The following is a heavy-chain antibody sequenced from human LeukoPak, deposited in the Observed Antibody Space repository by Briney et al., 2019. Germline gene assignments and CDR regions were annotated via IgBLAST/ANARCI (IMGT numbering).Heavy chain of an antibody. D-gene: IGHD2-15*01. V-gene: IGHV3-30*02. CDR1: GFTFSSYG. CDR2: IRYDGSNK. J-gene: IGHJ5*02. CDR3: AKGARSSLPNFAWFDP. Sequence: PGGSLRLSCAASGFTFSSYGMHWVRQAPGKGLEWVAFIRYDGSNKYYADSVKGRFTISRDNSKNTLFLQMNSLRAEDTAVYYCAKGARSSLPNFAWFDPWGQGTLVTVSS.